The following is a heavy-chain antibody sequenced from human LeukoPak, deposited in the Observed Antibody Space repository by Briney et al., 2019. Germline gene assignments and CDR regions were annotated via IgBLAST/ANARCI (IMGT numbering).Heavy chain of an antibody. CDR3: AIDARDDFWSGYLTPFDY. V-gene: IGHV4-38-2*02. D-gene: IGHD3-3*01. CDR1: GYSISSGYY. Sequence: SETLSLTCTVSGYSISSGYYWGWIRQPPGRGLEWFGSIYHSGSTYYNPSLKSGFTISVDTAKNQFFLQLSAVTAADTAVYYCAIDARDDFWSGYLTPFDYWGQGTLVTVSS. J-gene: IGHJ4*02. CDR2: IYHSGST.